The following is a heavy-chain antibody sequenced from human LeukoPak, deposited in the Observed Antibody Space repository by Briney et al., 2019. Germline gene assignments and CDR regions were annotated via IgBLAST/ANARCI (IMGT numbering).Heavy chain of an antibody. J-gene: IGHJ6*03. D-gene: IGHD1-1*01. CDR2: INPNSGGT. CDR3: ARVGKLEYNYYYYYMDV. Sequence: ASVKVSCKASGYTFTGYYMHWVRQAPGQGLEWMGWINPNSGGTNYAQKFQGRVTMTRDTSISTAYMELSRLRSDDTAVYYCARVGKLEYNYYYYYMDVWGKGTTVTISS. CDR1: GYTFTGYY. V-gene: IGHV1-2*02.